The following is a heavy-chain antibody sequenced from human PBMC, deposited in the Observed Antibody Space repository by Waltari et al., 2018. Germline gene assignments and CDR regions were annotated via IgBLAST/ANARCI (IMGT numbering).Heavy chain of an antibody. D-gene: IGHD2-2*01. V-gene: IGHV3-53*01. Sequence: VQLVESGGGLMQPGGSMRLSCEASGFSVSRNYMSWVRQAPGKGLEWVSLIYTDGTAYYADSVKGRFTISRDNSKNTLNLQMNSLRAEDTAVYYCTREDQGQPGGYWGQGTLVTVSS. CDR3: TREDQGQPGGY. J-gene: IGHJ4*02. CDR1: GFSVSRNY. CDR2: IYTDGTA.